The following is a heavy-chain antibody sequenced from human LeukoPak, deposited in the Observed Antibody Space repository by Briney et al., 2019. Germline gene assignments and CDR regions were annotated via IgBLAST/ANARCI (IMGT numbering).Heavy chain of an antibody. D-gene: IGHD3-9*01. CDR2: INHSGST. Sequence: SETLSLTCAVYGGSFSGYYWSWIRQPPGKGLEWIGEINHSGSTNYNPSLKSRVTISVDTSKNQFSLKLSSVTAADTAVYYCARDTGSYDILTGYPYYYYYGMDVWGQGTRSPSP. V-gene: IGHV4-34*01. CDR1: GGSFSGYY. CDR3: ARDTGSYDILTGYPYYYYYGMDV. J-gene: IGHJ6*02.